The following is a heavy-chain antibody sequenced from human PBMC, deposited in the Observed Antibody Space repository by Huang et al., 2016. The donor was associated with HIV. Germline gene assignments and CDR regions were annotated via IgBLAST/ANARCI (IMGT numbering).Heavy chain of an antibody. J-gene: IGHJ5*01. D-gene: IGHD3-16*01. CDR3: AREIMISFGGPFDS. V-gene: IGHV4-34*02. Sequence: QVQLEQWGAGLLKPSETLSLTCAVYGGSFSGYFWNWIRQSPGKGLEWIGQINHAGVTDYNPSLKSRATISGDTSKNQFSRKVTSVTAADTAIYYCAREIMISFGGPFDSWGHGNLVTVSS. CDR1: GGSFSGYF. CDR2: INHAGVT.